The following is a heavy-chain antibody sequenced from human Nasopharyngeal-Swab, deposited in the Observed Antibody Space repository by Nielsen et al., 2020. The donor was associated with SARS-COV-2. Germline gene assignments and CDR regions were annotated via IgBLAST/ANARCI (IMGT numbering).Heavy chain of an antibody. CDR3: TTDRREPSMDV. CDR1: GFTFSNAW. J-gene: IGHJ6*02. CDR2: IKSKTDGGTT. Sequence: GESLKISCAASGFTFSNAWMSWVRQAPGKGLEWVGRIKSKTDGGTTDYAAPVKGRSTISRDDSKNTLYLQMNSLKTEDAAVYYCTTDRREPSMDVWGQGTTVTVSS. V-gene: IGHV3-15*01. D-gene: IGHD1-26*01.